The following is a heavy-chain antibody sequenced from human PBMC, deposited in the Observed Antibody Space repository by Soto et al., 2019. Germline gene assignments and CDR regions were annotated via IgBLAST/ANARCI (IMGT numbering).Heavy chain of an antibody. CDR2: FEPEDGET. CDR3: ATSAPYCSGGSCYWRDAFDI. D-gene: IGHD2-15*01. Sequence: QVQLVQSGAEVKKPGASVKVSCKVSGYTLTELSMHWVRQAPGKGLEWMGGFEPEDGETIYAQKFQGRVTMTEDTSTDTAYMELSRLRSEDTAVYYCATSAPYCSGGSCYWRDAFDIWGQGTMVTVSS. J-gene: IGHJ3*02. V-gene: IGHV1-24*01. CDR1: GYTLTELS.